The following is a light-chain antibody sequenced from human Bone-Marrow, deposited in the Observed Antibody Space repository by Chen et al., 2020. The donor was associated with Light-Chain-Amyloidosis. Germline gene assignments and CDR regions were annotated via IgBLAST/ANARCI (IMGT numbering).Light chain of an antibody. CDR2: DDS. J-gene: IGLJ3*02. V-gene: IGLV3-21*02. Sequence: YVLTQPSSVSVAQGQTATIACGGNNIGSTSVHWYQQTPGQAPLLVVYDDSDRPSGIPERLSGSNSGNTATLTISRVEAGDEADYYCQVWDRSSDRPVFGGGTKLTVL. CDR3: QVWDRSSDRPV. CDR1: NIGSTS.